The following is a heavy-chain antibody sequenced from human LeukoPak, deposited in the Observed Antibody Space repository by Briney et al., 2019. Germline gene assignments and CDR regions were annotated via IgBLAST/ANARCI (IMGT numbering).Heavy chain of an antibody. CDR2: ISSSGSTI. CDR3: ASSRTERGYSFGYGY. D-gene: IGHD5-18*01. CDR1: GFTFSSYE. V-gene: IGHV3-48*03. Sequence: GGSLRLSCAASGFTFSSYEMNWVRQAPGKGLEWVSYISSSGSTIYYADSVKGRFTISRDNAKNSLYLQMVSLRAEDTAFYYCASSRTERGYSFGYGYWGQGTLVTVSS. J-gene: IGHJ4*02.